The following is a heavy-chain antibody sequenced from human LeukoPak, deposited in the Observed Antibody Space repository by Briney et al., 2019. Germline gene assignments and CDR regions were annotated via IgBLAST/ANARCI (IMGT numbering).Heavy chain of an antibody. Sequence: GGAPRLSCAASGFTFSSYTMKWVRQAPGEGLEWVSSISSSSSYIYYADSVKGRFTISRDNAKKSLYLQMNSLRAEDTAVYFCARATWDPNYYYYMDVWGSGTTVTISS. CDR2: ISSSSSYI. D-gene: IGHD1-26*01. J-gene: IGHJ6*03. CDR3: ARATWDPNYYYYMDV. CDR1: GFTFSSYT. V-gene: IGHV3-21*01.